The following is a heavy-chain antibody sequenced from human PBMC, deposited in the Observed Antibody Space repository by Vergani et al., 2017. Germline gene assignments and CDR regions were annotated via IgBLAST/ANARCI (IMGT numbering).Heavy chain of an antibody. V-gene: IGHV1-69*12. CDR3: ARGPIAVAAHYWYFDL. D-gene: IGHD6-19*01. CDR1: GGTFSSYA. CDR2: IIPFFGTA. J-gene: IGHJ2*01. Sequence: QVQLVQSGAEVKKPGSSVKVSCKASGGTFSSYAISWVRQAPGQGLEWMGGIIPFFGTANYAQKFQGRVTITADESTSTAYMELRSLRSEDTAVYYCARGPIAVAAHYWYFDLWGRGTLVTVSS.